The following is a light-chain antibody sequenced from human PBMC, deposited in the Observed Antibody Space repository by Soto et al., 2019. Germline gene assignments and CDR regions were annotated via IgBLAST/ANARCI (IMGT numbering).Light chain of an antibody. V-gene: IGKV3-15*01. CDR1: QSVSSR. Sequence: EIVMTQSPATLSVSPGERATLSCRASQSVSSRLAWYHQKPGQSPRLLIYGASTRATGIPARFSGSGSGTEFTLTISSLQSEDFAVYYCQQYNNWPPWTFGQGTKGDIK. CDR2: GAS. J-gene: IGKJ1*01. CDR3: QQYNNWPPWT.